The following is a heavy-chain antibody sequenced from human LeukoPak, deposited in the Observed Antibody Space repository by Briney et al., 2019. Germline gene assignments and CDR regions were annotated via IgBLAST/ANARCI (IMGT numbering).Heavy chain of an antibody. CDR1: GFTFTSYS. J-gene: IGHJ4*02. CDR3: STTYYYDSSEGY. Sequence: GGSLRLSCAASGFTFTSYSMNWVRQAPGKGLEWVGRIKSKTDGGTTDYAAPVKGRFTISRDDSKNTLYLQTNSLKTGDTAVYYCSTTYYYDSSEGYWGQGTLVTVSS. D-gene: IGHD3-22*01. CDR2: IKSKTDGGTT. V-gene: IGHV3-15*07.